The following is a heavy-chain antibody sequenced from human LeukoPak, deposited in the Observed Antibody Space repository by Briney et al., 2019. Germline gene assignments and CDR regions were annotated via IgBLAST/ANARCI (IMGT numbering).Heavy chain of an antibody. CDR3: LSTTPLGVDY. Sequence: SQTLSLTCTVSGGSISSGGYYWSWIRQPPGKGLEWIGYIYHSGSTYYNPSLKSRVTISVDRSKNQFSLKLSSVTAADTAVYYCLSTTPLGVDYWGQGTLVTVSS. CDR2: IYHSGST. V-gene: IGHV4-30-2*01. D-gene: IGHD1-26*01. J-gene: IGHJ4*02. CDR1: GGSISSGGYY.